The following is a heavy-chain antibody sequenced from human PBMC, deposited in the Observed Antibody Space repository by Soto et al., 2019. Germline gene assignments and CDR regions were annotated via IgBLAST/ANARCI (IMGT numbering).Heavy chain of an antibody. D-gene: IGHD6-19*01. CDR3: ARASSSGWYYFDY. J-gene: IGHJ4*01. CDR1: GYNFTSYW. Sequence: GESLKISCKGSGYNFTSYWITWVRQMPGKGLEWMGRFDPSDSYTYYSPSFQGHVTFSGDKSINTAYVQWSSLRASDTAMYYCARASSSGWYYFDYWGHGSLVTVSS. V-gene: IGHV5-10-1*01. CDR2: FDPSDSYT.